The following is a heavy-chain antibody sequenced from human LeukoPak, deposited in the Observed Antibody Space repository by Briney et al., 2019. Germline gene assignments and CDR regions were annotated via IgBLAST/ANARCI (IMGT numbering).Heavy chain of an antibody. Sequence: ASVKVSCKPSGGTFSSYAISWVRQAPGQGLEGMGRIIPIFGTANYAQKFQGRVTITTDESTGTAYMELSSLRSEDTAVYYCATHRRDGYNYRYYFDYWGQGTLVTVSS. V-gene: IGHV1-69*05. CDR1: GGTFSSYA. D-gene: IGHD5-24*01. CDR3: ATHRRDGYNYRYYFDY. J-gene: IGHJ4*02. CDR2: IIPIFGTA.